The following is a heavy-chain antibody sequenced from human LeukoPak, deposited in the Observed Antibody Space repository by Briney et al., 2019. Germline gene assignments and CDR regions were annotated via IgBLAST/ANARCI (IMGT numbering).Heavy chain of an antibody. Sequence: PSETLSLTCDVSGASISRGSWWSWVRQPPGKGLEWIGEFSHSGITNFNPSLKSRVTISVDKSRNQFSLNLISVTAADTAVYFWARNGGHNQEHWGQGTLVTVSS. CDR2: FSHSGIT. D-gene: IGHD1-1*01. J-gene: IGHJ4*02. CDR1: GASISRGSW. V-gene: IGHV4-4*02. CDR3: ARNGGHNQEH.